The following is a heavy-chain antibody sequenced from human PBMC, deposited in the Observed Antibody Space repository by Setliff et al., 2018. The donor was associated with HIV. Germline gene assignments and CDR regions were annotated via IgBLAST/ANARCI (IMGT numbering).Heavy chain of an antibody. CDR1: GFTFSSYS. V-gene: IGHV3-48*01. D-gene: IGHD2-2*01. J-gene: IGHJ4*02. CDR3: ARDSRTGYFDS. Sequence: GGSLRLPCAASGFTFSSYSMTWVRQVPGKGLEWLSYITDNSRTIYYADSVKGRFTTSRDNAKNSLYLQKNSLRAEDTAVYYCARDSRTGYFDSWGQGTVVTVSS. CDR2: ITDNSRTI.